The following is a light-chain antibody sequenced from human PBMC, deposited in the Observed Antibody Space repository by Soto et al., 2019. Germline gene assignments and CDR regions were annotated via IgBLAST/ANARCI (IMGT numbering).Light chain of an antibody. V-gene: IGKV3D-20*01. J-gene: IGKJ4*01. Sequence: IVLTQSPGTLSLSPGERATLSCGASQTISSASLAWYQQRPGLAPRLLIYDVSTRLTGIPDRFSGSGSGTDFTLTISRLEPEDFAVYYCQQYGSSPFTFGGGTRVDIK. CDR3: QQYGSSPFT. CDR1: QTISSAS. CDR2: DVS.